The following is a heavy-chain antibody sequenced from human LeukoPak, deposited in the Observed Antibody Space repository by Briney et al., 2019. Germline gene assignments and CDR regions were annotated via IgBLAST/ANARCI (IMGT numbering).Heavy chain of an antibody. CDR3: ARDNGMGSSTWYSVVGY. CDR2: ISAGGSST. V-gene: IGHV3-23*01. D-gene: IGHD6-13*01. CDR1: GFTFSSSA. Sequence: GGSLRLSCAASGFTFSSSAMNWVRQAPGKGLEWVSGISAGGSSTYYADFVKGRFTISRDNSRNTLYLEMNSLRAEDSAVYYCARDNGMGSSTWYSVVGYWGQGTLVTVSS. J-gene: IGHJ4*02.